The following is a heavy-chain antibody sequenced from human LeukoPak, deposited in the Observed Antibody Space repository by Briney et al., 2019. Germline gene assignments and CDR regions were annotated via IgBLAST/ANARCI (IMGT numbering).Heavy chain of an antibody. CDR1: GYSISSGYY. CDR2: IYHSGST. D-gene: IGHD2-21*01. Sequence: SETLSLTCAVSGYSISSGYYWGWIRQPPGQGLEWIGSIYHSGSTYYNPSLKSRVTISVDTSKNQFSLKLSSVTAADTAVYYCARRGAYCGGDCYFDYWGQGTLVTVSS. J-gene: IGHJ4*02. CDR3: ARRGAYCGGDCYFDY. V-gene: IGHV4-38-2*01.